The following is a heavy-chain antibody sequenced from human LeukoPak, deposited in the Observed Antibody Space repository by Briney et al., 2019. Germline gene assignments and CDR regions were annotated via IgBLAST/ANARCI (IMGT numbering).Heavy chain of an antibody. V-gene: IGHV3-7*01. CDR2: IKKDGSEK. D-gene: IGHD3-22*01. CDR1: GFSLNTYW. Sequence: GGSLRLSCEASGFSLNTYWMAWVRQAPGKGLEWVANIKKDGSEKHYVDSVKGRFTISRDNAKNSLYLQMSGLRAEDSAVYYCARDSNYYDSSAYYDTFDIWGQGTTVTVSS. J-gene: IGHJ3*02. CDR3: ARDSNYYDSSAYYDTFDI.